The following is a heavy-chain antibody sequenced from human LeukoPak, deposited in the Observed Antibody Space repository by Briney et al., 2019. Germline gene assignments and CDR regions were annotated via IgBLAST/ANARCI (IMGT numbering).Heavy chain of an antibody. J-gene: IGHJ6*02. CDR3: ARVDYYYYGMDV. V-gene: IGHV3-21*04. CDR2: ISSSSSYI. Sequence: GGSLRLSCAASGFTFSNAWMSWVRQAPGKGLEWVSSISSSSSYIYYADSVKGRFTISRDNAKNSLYLQMNSLRADDTAVYYCARVDYYYYGMDVWGQGTTVTVSS. CDR1: GFTFSNAW.